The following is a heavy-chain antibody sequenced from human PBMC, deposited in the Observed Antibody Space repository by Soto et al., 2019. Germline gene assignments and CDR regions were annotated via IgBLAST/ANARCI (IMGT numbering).Heavy chain of an antibody. D-gene: IGHD5-12*01. CDR1: GGSISSGGYS. CDR2: IYHSGST. J-gene: IGHJ4*02. Sequence: LSLTCAVSGGSISSGGYSWSWIRQPPGKGLEWLGYIYHSGSTFYSPSLKRRVTISVDRSKNHFSLKLNSVSAADTAMYYCARAGYSCYDLSCDCWGK. CDR3: ARAGYSCYDLSCDC. V-gene: IGHV4-30-2*01.